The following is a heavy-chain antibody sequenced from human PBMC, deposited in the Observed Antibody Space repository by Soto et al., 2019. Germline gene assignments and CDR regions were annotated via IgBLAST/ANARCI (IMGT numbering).Heavy chain of an antibody. CDR3: ARGSGSYYPH. Sequence: QVQLQESGPGLVKPSGTLSLTCAVSGGSVSSSHWWSWVRQSPGKGLEWIGEIYHSGNTNYNPSLKSRVTISLDKSKNQFSLKMTSVTAAVTAVYYCARGSGSYYPHWGQGTLVTVSS. CDR2: IYHSGNT. CDR1: GGSVSSSHW. V-gene: IGHV4-4*02. J-gene: IGHJ4*02. D-gene: IGHD3-10*01.